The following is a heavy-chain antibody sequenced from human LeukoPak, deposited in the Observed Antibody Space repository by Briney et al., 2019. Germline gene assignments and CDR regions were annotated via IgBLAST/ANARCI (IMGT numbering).Heavy chain of an antibody. V-gene: IGHV1-69*04. CDR3: ARMHCSSTSCVFDY. Sequence: SVNVSCKASGGTFISYAISWVRQAPGQGLEWMGRIVPILGIANYAQKFQGRVTITADKSTSTAYMELSSLRSEDTAVYYCARMHCSSTSCVFDYWGQGTLVTVSS. D-gene: IGHD2-2*01. CDR1: GGTFISYA. J-gene: IGHJ4*02. CDR2: IVPILGIA.